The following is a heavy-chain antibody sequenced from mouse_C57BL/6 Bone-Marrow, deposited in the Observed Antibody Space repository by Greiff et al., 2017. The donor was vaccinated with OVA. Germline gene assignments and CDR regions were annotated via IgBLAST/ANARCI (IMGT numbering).Heavy chain of an antibody. J-gene: IGHJ4*01. D-gene: IGHD1-1*01. V-gene: IGHV1-15*01. Sequence: QVQLQQSGAELVRPGASVTLSCKASGYTFTDYEMHWVKQTPVHGLEWIGAIDPETGGTAYNQKFKGKAILTADKSSSTAYMELRSLTSEDSAVYYCTNYGSSYGGFYYYAMDYWGQGTSVTVSS. CDR1: GYTFTDYE. CDR3: TNYGSSYGGFYYYAMDY. CDR2: IDPETGGT.